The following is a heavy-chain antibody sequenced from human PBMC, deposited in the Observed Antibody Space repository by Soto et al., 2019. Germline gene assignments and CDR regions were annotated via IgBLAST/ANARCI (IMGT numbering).Heavy chain of an antibody. CDR1: GFTFSSYA. CDR2: INNSGGST. V-gene: IGHV3-23*01. J-gene: IGHJ6*02. D-gene: IGHD6-13*01. CDR3: ARYGTARTSTAAAGPTLRALSDF. Sequence: GGSLRLSCVGSGFTFSSYAMSWVRQAPGKGLEWVSGINNSGGSTYYADSVKGRFTISRDNSKNTLYLQMNSLRAEDTAVYYCARYGTARTSTAAAGPTLRALSDFWGQGTKVTVSS.